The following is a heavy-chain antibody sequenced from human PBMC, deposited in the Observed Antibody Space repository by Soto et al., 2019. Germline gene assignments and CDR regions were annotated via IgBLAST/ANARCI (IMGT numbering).Heavy chain of an antibody. V-gene: IGHV4-39*01. D-gene: IGHD3-16*02. CDR1: GSSISSSSYS. CDR3: ARHGKGWGELSLLDY. Sequence: SETLSLTCTVSGSSISSSSYSWGWIRQPPGKGLEWIGSIYYSGITYYNPTLKSRVTISVDTSKNQFSLKLSSVTAADTAVYYCARHGKGWGELSLLDYWGQGTLVTVS. CDR2: IYYSGIT. J-gene: IGHJ4*02.